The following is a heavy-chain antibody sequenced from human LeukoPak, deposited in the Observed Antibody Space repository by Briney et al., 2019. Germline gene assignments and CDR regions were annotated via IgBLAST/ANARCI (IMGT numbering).Heavy chain of an antibody. CDR3: ARQSSGYYYGWFDP. J-gene: IGHJ5*02. V-gene: IGHV4-39*01. Sequence: SETLSLTCTVSGGSIVDSTYYWAWIRQPPGQGLEWIATIFYTGNTHYNPSLKSRVTMSVDTVKNQFSLNLNSVTAADTAVYYCARQSSGYYYGWFDPWGQGTLVTVSS. CDR2: IFYTGNT. D-gene: IGHD3-22*01. CDR1: GGSIVDSTYY.